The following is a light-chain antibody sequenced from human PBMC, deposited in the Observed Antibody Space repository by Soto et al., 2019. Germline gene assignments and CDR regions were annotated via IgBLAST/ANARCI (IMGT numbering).Light chain of an antibody. J-gene: IGKJ1*01. CDR1: QSISSW. Sequence: DIQMTQSPSTLSASVGDRVTITCRASQSISSWLAWYQQKPGKAPKLLIYDASSLESGVPSRFSGSGSGTEFTLTISSLQPDDFATYYCQQHNSHWTFGRGTKV. CDR2: DAS. V-gene: IGKV1-5*01. CDR3: QQHNSHWT.